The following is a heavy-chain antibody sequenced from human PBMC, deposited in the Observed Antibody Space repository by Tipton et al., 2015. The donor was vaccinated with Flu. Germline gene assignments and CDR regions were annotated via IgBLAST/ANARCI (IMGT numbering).Heavy chain of an antibody. Sequence: GLVKPSETLSLTCTVSGGSISSYYWSWIRQPPGKGLEWIGYIYYSGSTNYNPSLKSRVTISVDTSKNQFSLKLSSVTAADTAVYYCARGRRGAMVLTYYYYMDVWGKGTTVTVSS. J-gene: IGHJ6*03. CDR1: GGSISSYY. D-gene: IGHD5-18*01. CDR2: IYYSGST. CDR3: ARGRRGAMVLTYYYYMDV. V-gene: IGHV4-59*01.